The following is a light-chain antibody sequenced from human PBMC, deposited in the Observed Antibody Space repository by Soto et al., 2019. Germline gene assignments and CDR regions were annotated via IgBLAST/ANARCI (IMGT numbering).Light chain of an antibody. CDR3: SSYTCSSTYG. J-gene: IGLJ1*01. CDR1: SSDVGGYNY. V-gene: IGLV2-14*01. Sequence: QSVLTQPASVSGSPGQSITISCTGTSSDVGGYNYVSWYQQHPGNAPKLMIYDVSNRPSGVSNRFSGSKSGNTASLTISGLQAEDEADYYCSSYTCSSTYGFGSGTKVTVL. CDR2: DVS.